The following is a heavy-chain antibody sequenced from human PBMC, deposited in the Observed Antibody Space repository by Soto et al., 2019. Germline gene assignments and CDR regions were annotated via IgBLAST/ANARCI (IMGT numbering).Heavy chain of an antibody. CDR1: GGTFSSYA. Sequence: QVQLVQSGAEVKKPGSSVKVSCKASGGTFSSYAISWVRQAPGQGLEWMGGIIPIFGTANYAQKFQGRVTITADESTSTSYMELSSLRSEVTVVYYCALCGGSGSYYTGGWFDPWGQGTLVTVSS. D-gene: IGHD3-10*01. CDR3: ALCGGSGSYYTGGWFDP. CDR2: IIPIFGTA. V-gene: IGHV1-69*01. J-gene: IGHJ5*02.